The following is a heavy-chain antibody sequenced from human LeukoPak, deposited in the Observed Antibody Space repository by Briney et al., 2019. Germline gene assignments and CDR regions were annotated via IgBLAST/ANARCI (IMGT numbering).Heavy chain of an antibody. V-gene: IGHV5-51*01. CDR3: ARCDYGDYEASHFDY. CDR2: IYPGDSDT. J-gene: IGHJ4*02. Sequence: GESLKISCKGSVYSFTSYWIGWVRRMPGKGLEWMGIIYPGDSDTRYSPSFQGQVTISADKSISTAYLQWSSLKASDTAMYYCARCDYGDYEASHFDYWGQGTLVTVSS. D-gene: IGHD4-17*01. CDR1: VYSFTSYW.